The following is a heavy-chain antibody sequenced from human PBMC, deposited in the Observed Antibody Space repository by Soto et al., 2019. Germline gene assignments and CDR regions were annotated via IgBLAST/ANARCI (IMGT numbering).Heavy chain of an antibody. V-gene: IGHV4-39*01. Sequence: QLQLQESGPGLVRPSEALSLICTVTGGSITTRWSYWGWIRQPPGKGLEWVGIIHYTGVTSYSPSLRSRVTISADTSNIQFSLNLGFVTAADTAVYYCAGYRESTMMDYWGQGTLVTVSS. CDR3: AGYRESTMMDY. D-gene: IGHD3-22*01. CDR1: GGSITTRWSY. J-gene: IGHJ4*02. CDR2: IHYTGVT.